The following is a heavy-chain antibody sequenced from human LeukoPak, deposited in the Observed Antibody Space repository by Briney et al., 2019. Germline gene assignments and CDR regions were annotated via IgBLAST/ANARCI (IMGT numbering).Heavy chain of an antibody. D-gene: IGHD3-10*01. CDR3: ARGPLYCSGSYHNWFDP. CDR1: GFTFSSYW. Sequence: GGSLRLSCAASGFTFSSYWMHWVRQAPGKGLVWVSRINSDGSSTSYADSVKGRFTISRDNAKNTLYLQMNSLSAEDTAVYYCARGPLYCSGSYHNWFDPGGQGTLVTVSS. J-gene: IGHJ5*02. CDR2: INSDGSST. V-gene: IGHV3-74*01.